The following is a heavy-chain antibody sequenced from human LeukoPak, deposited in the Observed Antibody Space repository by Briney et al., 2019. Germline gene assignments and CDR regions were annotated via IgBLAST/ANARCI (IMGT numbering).Heavy chain of an antibody. D-gene: IGHD4-17*01. CDR1: GGSLSSGSFY. Sequence: SETLSLTCTDSGGSLSSGSFYWGWIRQPPGKRLEWIGSIYYSGSTYYNPSLKSRVTISVDTSKNQFSLKLSSVTAADTAVYYCARGRATVTTWKYFQHWGQGTLVTVSS. V-gene: IGHV4-39*01. J-gene: IGHJ1*01. CDR2: IYYSGST. CDR3: ARGRATVTTWKYFQH.